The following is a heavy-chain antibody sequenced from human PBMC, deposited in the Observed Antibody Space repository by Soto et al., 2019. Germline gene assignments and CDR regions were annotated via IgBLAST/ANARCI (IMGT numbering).Heavy chain of an antibody. D-gene: IGHD6-6*01. Sequence: QMQLVESGGGVVQPGRSLRLSCAASGFTFSSYGMHWVRQAPGKGLEWVALISYDGSDKYYADSVKGRFTISRDNSKNTLYLQMNSLRVEDTAVYYCVARQYFSGYWGQGTLVTVSS. CDR2: ISYDGSDK. J-gene: IGHJ4*02. CDR3: VARQYFSGY. CDR1: GFTFSSYG. V-gene: IGHV3-30*03.